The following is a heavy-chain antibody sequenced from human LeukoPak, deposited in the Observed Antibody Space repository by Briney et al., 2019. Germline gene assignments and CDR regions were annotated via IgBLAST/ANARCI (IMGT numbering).Heavy chain of an antibody. V-gene: IGHV1-2*02. J-gene: IGHJ4*02. CDR1: GYTFTSYY. CDR2: INPNSGGT. D-gene: IGHD6-13*01. Sequence: GASVKVSCTAFGYTFTSYYMHWVRQAPGQGLEWMGWINPNSGGTNYAQKFQGRVTMTRDTSISTAYMELSRLRSDDTAVYYCAREEIAAAGAGDYWGQGTLVTVSS. CDR3: AREEIAAAGAGDY.